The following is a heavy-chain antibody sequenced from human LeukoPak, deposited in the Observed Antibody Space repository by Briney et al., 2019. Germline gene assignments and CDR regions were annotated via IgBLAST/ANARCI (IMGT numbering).Heavy chain of an antibody. CDR3: ARGHSTGCFDY. CDR2: INSGGSDS. CDR1: GFTFSSYW. D-gene: IGHD1-14*01. J-gene: IGHJ4*02. V-gene: IGHV3-74*01. Sequence: GGSLRLSCAASGFTFSSYWIHWVRQAPGKGLVWVSRINSGGSDSIYADSVKGRFTISRDNAQNTVYLQMNSLRAEDTAIYYCARGHSTGCFDYWGQGTLVTVSS.